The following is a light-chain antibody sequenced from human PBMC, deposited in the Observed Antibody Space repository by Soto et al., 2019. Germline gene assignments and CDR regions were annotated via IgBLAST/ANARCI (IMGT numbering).Light chain of an antibody. Sequence: HSVLTQAPSVAAAQGQKVTISCSGSSSNIGNNFVTWYQQLPGTAPKLLIYDNNKRPSGIPDRFSGSQSGTSATLGITGLQTGDEAVYYCGSRHSSLTYVFGTGTK. CDR3: GSRHSSLTYV. V-gene: IGLV1-51*01. CDR1: SSNIGNNF. CDR2: DNN. J-gene: IGLJ1*01.